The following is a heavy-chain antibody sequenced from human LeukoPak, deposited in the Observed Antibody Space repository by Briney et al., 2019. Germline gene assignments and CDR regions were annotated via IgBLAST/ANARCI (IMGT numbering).Heavy chain of an antibody. D-gene: IGHD3-16*01. V-gene: IGHV1-24*01. Sequence: GASVKVSCKVSGYTLTELSMHWVRQAPGKGLEWMGGFDPEDGETIYAQKFQGRVTKTEDTSTDTAYMELSSLRSEDTAVYCATLFGNWFDPWGRGTLVTVSS. CDR2: FDPEDGET. CDR3: ATLFGNWFDP. CDR1: GYTLTELS. J-gene: IGHJ5*02.